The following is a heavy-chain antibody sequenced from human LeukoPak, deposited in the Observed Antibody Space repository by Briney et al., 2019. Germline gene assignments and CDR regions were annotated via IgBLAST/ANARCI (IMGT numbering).Heavy chain of an antibody. V-gene: IGHV3-23*01. Sequence: GGSLRLSCAASGFTFSSYAMSWVRQAPGKGLEWVSAISGSGGSTYYADSVKGRFTISRDNAKNSLYLQMNSLRGEDSAVYYCARAFYGSGSYYYFDYWGQGTLVTVSS. CDR2: ISGSGGST. CDR1: GFTFSSYA. J-gene: IGHJ4*02. CDR3: ARAFYGSGSYYYFDY. D-gene: IGHD3-10*01.